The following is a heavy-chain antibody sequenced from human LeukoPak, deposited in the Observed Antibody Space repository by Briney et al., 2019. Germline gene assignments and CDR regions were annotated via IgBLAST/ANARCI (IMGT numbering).Heavy chain of an antibody. D-gene: IGHD3-10*01. J-gene: IGHJ4*02. CDR2: IYYSGST. CDR1: GGSISSGDYY. V-gene: IGHV4-30-4*08. CDR3: ARHYYSSGSFDY. Sequence: TSETLSLTCTVSGGSISSGDYYWSWIRQPPGRGLEWIGYIYYSGSTYYNPSLKSRVTISVDTSKNQFSLKLSSVTAADTAVYYCARHYYSSGSFDYWGQGTLVTVSS.